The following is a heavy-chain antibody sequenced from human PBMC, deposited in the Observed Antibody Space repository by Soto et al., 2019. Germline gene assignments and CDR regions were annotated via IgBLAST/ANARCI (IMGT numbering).Heavy chain of an antibody. V-gene: IGHV3-30*18. J-gene: IGHJ6*02. Sequence: GGSLRLSCAASGFTFSSYGMHWVRQAPGKGLEWVAVISYDGSNKYYADSVKGRFTISRDNSKNTLYLQMNSLRAEDTAVYYCAKGSCRSTSCYKGGWREYYYGMDVWGQGTTVTVSS. D-gene: IGHD2-2*02. CDR1: GFTFSSYG. CDR2: ISYDGSNK. CDR3: AKGSCRSTSCYKGGWREYYYGMDV.